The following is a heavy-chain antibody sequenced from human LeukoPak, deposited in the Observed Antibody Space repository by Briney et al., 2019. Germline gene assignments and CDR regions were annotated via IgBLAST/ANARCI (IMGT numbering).Heavy chain of an antibody. CDR3: ARVWQQLAPDY. J-gene: IGHJ4*02. CDR2: IYYSGST. V-gene: IGHV4-59*08. Sequence: PSETLSLTCTVSGGSISSYYWSWIRQPPGKGLEWIGYIYYSGSTNYNPSLRSRVTISVDTSKNQFSLKLSSVTAADTAVYYCARVWQQLAPDYWGQGTLVTVSS. D-gene: IGHD6-13*01. CDR1: GGSISSYY.